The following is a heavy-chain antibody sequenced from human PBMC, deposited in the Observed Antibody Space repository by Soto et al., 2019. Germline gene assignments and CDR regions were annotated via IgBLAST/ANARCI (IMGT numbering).Heavy chain of an antibody. CDR1: GGSISSSSYY. V-gene: IGHV4-39*01. D-gene: IGHD3-10*01. CDR2: IYYSGST. Sequence: QLQLQESGPGLVKPSETLSLTCTVSGGSISSSSYYWGSIRQPPGKGLEWIGSIYYSGSTYYNPSLKSRVTISVDTSKNQFSLKLSSVTAADTAVYYCARQTMVRGVNFDYWGQGTLVTVSS. CDR3: ARQTMVRGVNFDY. J-gene: IGHJ4*02.